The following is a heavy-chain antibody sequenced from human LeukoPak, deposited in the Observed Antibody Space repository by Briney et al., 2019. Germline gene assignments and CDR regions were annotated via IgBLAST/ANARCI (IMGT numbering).Heavy chain of an antibody. CDR1: GGSMSSYY. D-gene: IGHD4-17*01. J-gene: IGHJ4*02. Sequence: SETLSLTCTVSGGSMSSYYWSWIRQPPGKGLEWIGYIYYSGSTKYNPSLKSRVTISVDTSKNQFSLKLSSVTAADTAVYYCARLDFRDGDYVFWYWGQGTLVTVSS. CDR3: ARLDFRDGDYVFWY. CDR2: IYYSGST. V-gene: IGHV4-59*08.